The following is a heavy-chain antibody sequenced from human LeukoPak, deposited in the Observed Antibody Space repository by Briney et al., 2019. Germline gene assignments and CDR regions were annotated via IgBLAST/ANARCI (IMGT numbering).Heavy chain of an antibody. CDR2: INPSGGST. V-gene: IGHV1-46*01. J-gene: IGHJ3*02. CDR3: ARGRSGEKAFDI. D-gene: IGHD3-10*01. Sequence: GASVKVSCKASGYTFTSYYMHWVRQAPGQGLEWMGIINPSGGSTSYAQKFQGRVTITADKSTSTAYMELSSLRSEDTAVYYCARGRSGEKAFDIWGQGTMVTVSS. CDR1: GYTFTSYY.